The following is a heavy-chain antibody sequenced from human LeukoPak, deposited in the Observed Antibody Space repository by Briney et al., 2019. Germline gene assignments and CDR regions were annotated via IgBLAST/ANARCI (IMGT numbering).Heavy chain of an antibody. CDR3: ARATYNYYDSSGTAGAFDI. D-gene: IGHD3-22*01. CDR1: GFTFSNYN. J-gene: IGHJ3*02. V-gene: IGHV3-21*01. CDR2: ISSSSRYI. Sequence: GGSLRLSCAASGFTFSNYNMNWVRQAPGKGLEWVSSISSSSRYIYYADSVKGRSTISRDNAKNSLYLQVNSLRAEDTAVYYCARATYNYYDSSGTAGAFDIWGQGTMVTVSS.